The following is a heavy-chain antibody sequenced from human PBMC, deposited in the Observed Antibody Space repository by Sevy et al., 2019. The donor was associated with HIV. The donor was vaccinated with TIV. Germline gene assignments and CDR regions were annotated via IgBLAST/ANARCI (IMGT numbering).Heavy chain of an antibody. CDR1: GGSISSYY. Sequence: SETLSLTCTVSGGSISSYYWSWIRQPPGTGLEWIGYIYYSGSTNYNPSLKSRVTISVDTSKNQFSLKLSSVTAADTAVYYCARVPLYYEFWSGSYYYYGMDVWGQWTTVTVSS. CDR3: ARVPLYYEFWSGSYYYYGMDV. CDR2: IYYSGST. J-gene: IGHJ6*02. D-gene: IGHD3-3*01. V-gene: IGHV4-59*01.